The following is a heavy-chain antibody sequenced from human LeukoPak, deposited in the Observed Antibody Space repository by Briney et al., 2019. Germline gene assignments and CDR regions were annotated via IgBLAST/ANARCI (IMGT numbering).Heavy chain of an antibody. CDR3: AREQLDYYYYGMDV. D-gene: IGHD5-18*01. J-gene: IGHJ6*02. CDR2: ISYDGSNK. V-gene: IGHV3-30*04. CDR1: GFTFSSYA. Sequence: GGSLRLSCAASGFTFSSYAMHWVRQAPGKGLEWVAVISYDGSNKYYADSVKGRFTISRDNAKNSLYLQMNSLRAEDTAVYYCAREQLDYYYYGMDVWGQGTTVTVSS.